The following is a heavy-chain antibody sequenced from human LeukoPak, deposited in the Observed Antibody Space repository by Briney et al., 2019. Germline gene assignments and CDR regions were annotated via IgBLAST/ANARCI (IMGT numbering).Heavy chain of an antibody. Sequence: GGSLRLSCAASGFTFSSYSMNWVRQAPGKGLEGVSYISSSSSTIYHADSVKGRFTISRDNDTNSLYLQMTSLRAEDTAVYFCARPTSGWYGYWGQGTLDTVSS. J-gene: IGHJ4*02. V-gene: IGHV3-48*01. CDR3: ARPTSGWYGY. CDR2: ISSSSSTI. D-gene: IGHD6-19*01. CDR1: GFTFSSYS.